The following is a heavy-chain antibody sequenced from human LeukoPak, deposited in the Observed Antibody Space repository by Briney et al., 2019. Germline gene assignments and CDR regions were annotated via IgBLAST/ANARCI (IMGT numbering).Heavy chain of an antibody. Sequence: GGSLRLSSADSGFTFRSSDMHWVRQAPGKGLEWLAVISYDGSNKYYADSVRGRFTISRDNSKNTLYLQMNSLRAEDTAVYYCAKDHYSSSYALDYWGQGTLVTVSS. V-gene: IGHV3-30*18. J-gene: IGHJ4*02. D-gene: IGHD6-6*01. CDR2: ISYDGSNK. CDR1: GFTFRSSD. CDR3: AKDHYSSSYALDY.